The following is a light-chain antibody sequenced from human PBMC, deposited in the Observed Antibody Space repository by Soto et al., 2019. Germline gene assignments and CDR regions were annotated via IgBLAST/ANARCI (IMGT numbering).Light chain of an antibody. CDR1: QSVSTT. J-gene: IGKJ1*01. CDR2: GAS. V-gene: IGKV3-15*01. Sequence: IVMTQSPATLSVSPGERVTITCRASQSVSTTLAWYQQRPGQAPRLLIYGASIMANGVPDRFSGGGSGTDFTLTVISLQSEDFAIYYCLQDDDWPTTFGRGTKVEIK. CDR3: LQDDDWPTT.